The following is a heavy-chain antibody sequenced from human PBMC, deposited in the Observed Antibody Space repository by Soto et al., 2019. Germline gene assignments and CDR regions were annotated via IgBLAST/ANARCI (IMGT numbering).Heavy chain of an antibody. CDR1: GFTLSAYW. D-gene: IGHD3-16*01. J-gene: IGHJ4*02. V-gene: IGHV3-74*03. CDR2: LSSDGFGT. CDR3: ARDLGGPDY. Sequence: TGGSLRLSCAASGFTLSAYWMHWVRQAPGRGLEWVSRLSSDGFGTAYADSVKGRFHISRDNARNTLFLQMNGLRAEDTAVYYCARDLGGPDYWGRGTLVTSPQ.